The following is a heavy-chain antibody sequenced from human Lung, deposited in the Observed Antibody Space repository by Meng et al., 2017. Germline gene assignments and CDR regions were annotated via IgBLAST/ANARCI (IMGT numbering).Heavy chain of an antibody. V-gene: IGHV3-15*01. CDR2: MKSNVDGGTV. CDR3: TGNVDY. CDR1: GFTFSNAW. Sequence: GGSLRLSCAASGFTFSNAWMTWVRQAPGKGLEWIGRMKSNVDGGTVDYAAAGKGRFFSARDDSENTFYLQMNSLKTEDPAVYYGTGNVDYWGHGTLVTVSS. J-gene: IGHJ4*01.